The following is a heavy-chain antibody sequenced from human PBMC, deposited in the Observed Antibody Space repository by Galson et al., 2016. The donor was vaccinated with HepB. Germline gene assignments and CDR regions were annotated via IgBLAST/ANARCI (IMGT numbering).Heavy chain of an antibody. CDR1: GGSISSNSW. CDR3: ARTDSSSWTVKKRFFDY. Sequence: SETLSLTCAVSGGSISSNSWWGWVRQPPGKGLEWIGEIYHSGSTNYKPSLRSRVTMSLDRSKNQFSLRLNSVTAADTAVYYCARTDSSSWTVKKRFFDYWGQGILVTVSS. D-gene: IGHD6-13*01. J-gene: IGHJ4*02. CDR2: IYHSGST. V-gene: IGHV4-4*02.